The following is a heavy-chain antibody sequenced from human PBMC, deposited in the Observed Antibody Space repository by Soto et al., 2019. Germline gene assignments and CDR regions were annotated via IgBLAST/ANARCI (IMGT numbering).Heavy chain of an antibody. CDR1: GFDASVNF. CDR3: VRENYYYGRDV. Sequence: EVQLVESGGTLVQPGGSLKLSCAASGFDASVNFMTWVRQAPGKGLEWVSSINNAGTTFYADSVKGRFTVSRDDSKNTLFLKMTSLRVEDTAMYYCVRENYYYGRDVWGQGTAVTVAS. V-gene: IGHV3-66*01. CDR2: INNAGTT. J-gene: IGHJ6*02.